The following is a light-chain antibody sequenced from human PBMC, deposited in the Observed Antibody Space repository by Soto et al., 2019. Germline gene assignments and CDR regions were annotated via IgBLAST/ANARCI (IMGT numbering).Light chain of an antibody. V-gene: IGKV3D-11*01. J-gene: IGKJ1*01. Sequence: PGDSVNLSCTASPCIHTILPWYQHTPGQAPRLLIYQTSIRAAGIPARFSASGTGTDFTLTISDVQPEDFAVYYCHQRQSWPRTFGQGTKVEI. CDR3: HQRQSWPRT. CDR1: PCIHTI. CDR2: QTS.